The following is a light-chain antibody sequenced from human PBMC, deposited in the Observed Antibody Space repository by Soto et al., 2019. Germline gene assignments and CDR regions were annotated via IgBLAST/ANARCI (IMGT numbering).Light chain of an antibody. CDR2: EVS. V-gene: IGLV2-8*01. CDR3: NSYAGSNNWV. Sequence: QSALTQPASVSGSPGQSITISCTGTSSDVGGYVSWYQQHPGKAPKLMIYEVSKRPSGVPDRFSGSKSGNTASLTVSGLQAEDEADYYCNSYAGSNNWVFGGGTKLTFL. CDR1: SSDVGGY. J-gene: IGLJ3*02.